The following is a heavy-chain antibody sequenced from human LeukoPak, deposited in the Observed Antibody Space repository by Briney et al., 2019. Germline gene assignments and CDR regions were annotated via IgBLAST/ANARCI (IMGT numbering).Heavy chain of an antibody. V-gene: IGHV4-59*08. CDR2: IDYSVST. D-gene: IGHD6-6*01. CDR1: VVSISTYY. Sequence: NSSVTLSLTCTVWVVSISTYYERGNPHSPGKSVVWIGYIDYSVSTNYNRSPKTRLTISVDTSKNQLSLKLSSVTAADTAVYYCATWVTASSIDYWSQGTLVTVSS. CDR3: ATWVTASSIDY. J-gene: IGHJ4*02.